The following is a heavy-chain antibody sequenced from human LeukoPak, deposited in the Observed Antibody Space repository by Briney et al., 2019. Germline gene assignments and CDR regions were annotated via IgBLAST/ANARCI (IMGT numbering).Heavy chain of an antibody. V-gene: IGHV1-69*05. Sequence: GASVKVSCKASGYTFTTYFLHWVRQAPGQGLEWVGGIIPIFGTANYAQKFQGRVTITTDESTSTAYMELSSLRSEDTAVYYCARVRLPEMATIGAFDIWGQGTMVTVSS. J-gene: IGHJ3*02. D-gene: IGHD5-24*01. CDR3: ARVRLPEMATIGAFDI. CDR2: IIPIFGTA. CDR1: GYTFTTYF.